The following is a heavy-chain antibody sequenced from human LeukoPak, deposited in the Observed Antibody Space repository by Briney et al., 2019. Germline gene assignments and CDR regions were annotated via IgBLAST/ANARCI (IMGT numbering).Heavy chain of an antibody. J-gene: IGHJ6*02. D-gene: IGHD3-10*01. CDR2: IIPILGIA. Sequence: SVKVSCKASGGTFSSYAISWVRQAPGQGLEWMGRIIPILGIANYAQKFQGRVTITADKSTSTAYTELSSLRSEDTAVYYCASVFPLTMVRGVPRNYGMDVWGQGTTVTVSS. CDR3: ASVFPLTMVRGVPRNYGMDV. V-gene: IGHV1-69*04. CDR1: GGTFSSYA.